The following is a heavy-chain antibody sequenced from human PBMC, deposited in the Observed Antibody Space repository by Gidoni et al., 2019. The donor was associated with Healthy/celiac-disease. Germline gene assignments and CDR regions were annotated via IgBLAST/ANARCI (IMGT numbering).Heavy chain of an antibody. V-gene: IGHV3-23*01. CDR1: GFTFSSYA. CDR3: AKDIWNLHLYGMDV. J-gene: IGHJ6*02. CDR2: ISGSGGST. D-gene: IGHD1-1*01. Sequence: EVQLLESGGGLVQPGGSLTLSCAASGFTFSSYAMSWVRQAPGKGLEWVSAISGSGGSTYYADSVKGRFTISRDNSKNTLYLQMNSLRAEDTAVYYCAKDIWNLHLYGMDVWGQGTTVTVSS.